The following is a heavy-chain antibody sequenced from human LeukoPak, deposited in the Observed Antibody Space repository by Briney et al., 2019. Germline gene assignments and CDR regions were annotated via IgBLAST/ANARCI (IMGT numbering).Heavy chain of an antibody. CDR2: IIPILGIA. V-gene: IGHV1-69*02. D-gene: IGHD4-17*01. J-gene: IGHJ4*02. CDR1: GGTFSSYT. Sequence: SVKVSCKASGGTFSSYTISWVRQAPGQGLEWMGRIIPILGIANYAQKFQGRVTITADKSTSTAYMELSSLRSEDTAVYYCAARPNGDYDHYFDYWGQGTLVTVSS. CDR3: AARPNGDYDHYFDY.